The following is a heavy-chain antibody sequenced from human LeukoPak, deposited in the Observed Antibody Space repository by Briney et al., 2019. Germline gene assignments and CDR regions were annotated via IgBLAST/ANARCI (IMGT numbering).Heavy chain of an antibody. J-gene: IGHJ4*02. CDR2: INSDGSDT. CDR1: GFTFSTYC. V-gene: IGHV3-74*01. CDR3: ATSSDCYPLSSDH. Sequence: GGSLRLSCAASGFTFSTYCMHWVRQAPGKGPVWVSRINSDGSDTSYADSVKGRFTVSRDNAKNTLYLQMNSLRPEDTALYYCATSSDCYPLSSDHWGQGTLVTVSS. D-gene: IGHD2-21*01.